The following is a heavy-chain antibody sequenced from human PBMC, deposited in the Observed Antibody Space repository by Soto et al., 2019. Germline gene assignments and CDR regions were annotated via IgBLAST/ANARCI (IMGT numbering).Heavy chain of an antibody. Sequence: EVQLLESGGDLVQGGGSLRLSCAASGFTFSNQGMTWVRQAPGKGLEWVSSISGSDFGGRGGDTYYADSVKGRFTISRDNSKNMLYLQLNSLRVDYTAVYFCSRLPYVTAIPILIAHLGQGTLVTVSP. CDR2: ISGSDFGGRGGDT. CDR1: GFTFSNQG. J-gene: IGHJ4*02. CDR3: SRLPYVTAIPILIAH. V-gene: IGHV3-23*01. D-gene: IGHD2-21*02.